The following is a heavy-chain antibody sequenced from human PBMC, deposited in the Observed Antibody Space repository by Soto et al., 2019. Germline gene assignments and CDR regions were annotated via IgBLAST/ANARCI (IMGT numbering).Heavy chain of an antibody. CDR2: IYYSGST. CDR1: GGSISSYY. Sequence: QVQLQESGPGLVKPSETLSLTCTVSGGSISSYYWSWIRQPPGKGLEWIGYIYYSGSTNYNPSLKSRVTISVDTSKNQFSPKLSSVTAADTAVYYCARGGGDIVVVVAADETPFDYWGQGTLVTVSS. D-gene: IGHD2-15*01. J-gene: IGHJ4*02. CDR3: ARGGGDIVVVVAADETPFDY. V-gene: IGHV4-59*01.